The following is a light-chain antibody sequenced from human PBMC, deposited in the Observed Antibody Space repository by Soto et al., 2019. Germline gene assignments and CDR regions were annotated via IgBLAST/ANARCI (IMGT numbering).Light chain of an antibody. CDR1: SSDVGGYNE. Sequence: QSALPQPASVSGSPGQWTTISCTGTSSDVGGYNEVSWYQQRPGKAPKLMIYDVSNRPSGVSNRFSGSKSGNMASLTISGLQAEDEAYYYCSSHAAGSTLIFGGGTKLTGL. V-gene: IGLV2-14*03. CDR2: DVS. J-gene: IGLJ2*01. CDR3: SSHAAGSTLI.